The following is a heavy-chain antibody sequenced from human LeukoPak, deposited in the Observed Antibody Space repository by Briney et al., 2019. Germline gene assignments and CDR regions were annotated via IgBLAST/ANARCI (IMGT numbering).Heavy chain of an antibody. J-gene: IGHJ4*02. CDR1: GFTFSNAW. V-gene: IGHV3-23*01. CDR2: ISGSGVST. CDR3: AKIQKATVTTWGYYFDY. Sequence: GGSLRLSCAASGFTFSNAWMNWVRQAPGKGLEWVSVISGSGVSTYYADSVKGRFTISRDESKNTLYLQMNSLRAEDTAVYYCAKIQKATVTTWGYYFDYWGQGTLVTVSS. D-gene: IGHD4-17*01.